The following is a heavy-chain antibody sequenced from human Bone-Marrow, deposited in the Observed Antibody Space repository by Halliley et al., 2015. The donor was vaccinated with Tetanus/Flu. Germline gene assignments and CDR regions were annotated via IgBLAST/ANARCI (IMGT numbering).Heavy chain of an antibody. V-gene: IGHV4-31*02. D-gene: IGHD4-17*01. J-gene: IGHJ3*01. CDR3: ARDRGTTTGNAFPV. CDR2: IYYSGTT. Sequence: IGEIYYSGTTYYNPSLKSRVTISIDTSKNQFSLKLTAVMAADTAEYYCARDRGTTTGNAFPVWGQGTTVSVSS.